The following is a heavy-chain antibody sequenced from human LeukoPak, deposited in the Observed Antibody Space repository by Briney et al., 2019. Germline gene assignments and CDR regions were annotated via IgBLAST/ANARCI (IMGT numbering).Heavy chain of an antibody. D-gene: IGHD6-13*01. V-gene: IGHV3-30*04. CDR1: GFTFSSYA. CDR3: ARDGSSSSAFDI. J-gene: IGHJ3*02. CDR2: ISYDGSNK. Sequence: PGGSLRLSCAASGFTFSSYAMHWVRQAPGKGLEWVAVISYDGSNKYYADSVKGRFTISRDNSKNTLYLQMNSLRAEDTAVYYCARDGSSSSAFDIWGQGTMVTVSS.